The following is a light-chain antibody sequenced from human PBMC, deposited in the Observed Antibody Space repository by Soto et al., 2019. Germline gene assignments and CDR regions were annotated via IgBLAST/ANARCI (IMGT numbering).Light chain of an antibody. CDR1: QTISSW. CDR2: KAS. CDR3: QQYGNSRGT. Sequence: DIQMTQSPSTLSGSVGDRFTITWRASQTISSWLAWYQQKPGKAPKLLIYKASTLKSGVPSRFSGSGSGTEFTLTISGLEPEDFAVYYCQQYGNSRGTFGQGTKVDIK. J-gene: IGKJ1*01. V-gene: IGKV1-5*03.